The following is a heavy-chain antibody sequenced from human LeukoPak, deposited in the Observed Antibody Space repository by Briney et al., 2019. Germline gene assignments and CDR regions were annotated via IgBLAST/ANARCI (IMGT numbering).Heavy chain of an antibody. CDR2: MNPNSGNT. CDR1: GYTFTSYD. J-gene: IGHJ6*02. CDR3: ARINSGSYYYYYYGMDV. Sequence: ASVRVSFKASGYTFTSYDINWVRQATGQGGEWMGWMNPNSGNTGYAQKFQGRVTMTRNTSISTAYMELSSLRSEDTAVYYCARINSGSYYYYYYGMDVWGQGTTVTVSS. V-gene: IGHV1-8*01. D-gene: IGHD1-26*01.